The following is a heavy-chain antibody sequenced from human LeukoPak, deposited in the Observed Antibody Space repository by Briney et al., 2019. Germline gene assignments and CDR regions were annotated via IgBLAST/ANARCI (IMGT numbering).Heavy chain of an antibody. CDR2: IWYDGSNQ. CDR3: AREVSQQYSFDS. J-gene: IGHJ4*02. D-gene: IGHD6-13*01. Sequence: GRSLRLSCAASGFTFSKYGRNWFRQAPAKGRKGLVFIWYDGSNQYYAASVKGRFTISRDNSKTTLYLKMTSLRAEDTALYYCAREVSQQYSFDSWGQGTLVTVSS. CDR1: GFTFSKYG. V-gene: IGHV3-33*08.